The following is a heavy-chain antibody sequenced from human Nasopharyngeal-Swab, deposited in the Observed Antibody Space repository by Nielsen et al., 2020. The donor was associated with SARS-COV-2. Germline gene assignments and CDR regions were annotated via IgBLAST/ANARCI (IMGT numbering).Heavy chain of an antibody. J-gene: IGHJ5*01. D-gene: IGHD1-26*01. CDR1: GASITSSVW. V-gene: IGHV4-4*02. Sequence: LRRTLSLTCAVSGASITSSVWWSWVRQPPGKGLEWIGEIYHTGRTNYNPSLKSRVALSVDKSKNQFSLNMSSVTAADTAMYYCARELGGSYPPDDSWGQGALVIVSS. CDR2: IYHTGRT. CDR3: ARELGGSYPPDDS.